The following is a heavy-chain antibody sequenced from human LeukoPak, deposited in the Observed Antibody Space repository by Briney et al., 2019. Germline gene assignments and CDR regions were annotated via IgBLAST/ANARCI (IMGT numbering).Heavy chain of an antibody. V-gene: IGHV4-39*01. D-gene: IGHD3-9*01. CDR1: GGSISSSSYY. J-gene: IGHJ4*02. CDR2: IYYSGST. Sequence: SETLSLTCTVSGGSISSSSYYWGWIRQPPGKGLEWIGSIYYSGSTYYNPSLKSRVTISVDTSKNQFSLKLSSVTAADTAVYYCARLDYDILTGYPEGVFDYWGQGTLVTVSS. CDR3: ARLDYDILTGYPEGVFDY.